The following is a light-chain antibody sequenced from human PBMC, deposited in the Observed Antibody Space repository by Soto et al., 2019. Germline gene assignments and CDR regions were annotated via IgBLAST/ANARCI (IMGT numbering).Light chain of an antibody. V-gene: IGKV3-11*01. CDR3: QQRSNWPPIT. CDR1: QSVSKY. Sequence: VLTQSPATLSLSPGERATLSCRASQSVSKYLAWYQQKPGQAPRLLIYDASNRVTGIPARFSGSGSGTDFTLTISSLEPEDFAVYYCQQRSNWPPITFGQGTRLEIK. J-gene: IGKJ5*01. CDR2: DAS.